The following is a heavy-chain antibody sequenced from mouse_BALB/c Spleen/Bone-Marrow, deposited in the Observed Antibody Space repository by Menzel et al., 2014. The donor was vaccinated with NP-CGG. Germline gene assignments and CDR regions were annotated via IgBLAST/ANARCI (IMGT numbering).Heavy chain of an antibody. CDR2: IYPYNGGT. D-gene: IGHD2-3*01. Sequence: VQLQQSGPELVKPGASVKISCKASGYTFTDYNMHWVKQRHGLSLEWIGYIYPYNGGTGYNQEFKSKATLTVDNSSSTACMELLSLTCEDSAVYYCARIYXGYFLFDYLGQGTTLTASS. V-gene: IGHV1S29*02. CDR3: ARIYXGYFLFDY. CDR1: GYTFTDYN. J-gene: IGHJ2*01.